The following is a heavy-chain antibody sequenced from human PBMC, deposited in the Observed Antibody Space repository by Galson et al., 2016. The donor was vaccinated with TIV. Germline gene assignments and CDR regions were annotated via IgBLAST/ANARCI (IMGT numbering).Heavy chain of an antibody. CDR2: ISYDGSDK. J-gene: IGHJ6*03. D-gene: IGHD3-16*02. V-gene: IGHV3-30*03. Sequence: LRLSCAASGFTFSSHGLHWVRQAPGKGLEWVAFISYDGSDKNYAEALKGRFTISRDKSKNTLYLQMNSLRAEDTALYYCARVDKSYHMDVWGKGTTVTVSS. CDR3: ARVDKSYHMDV. CDR1: GFTFSSHG.